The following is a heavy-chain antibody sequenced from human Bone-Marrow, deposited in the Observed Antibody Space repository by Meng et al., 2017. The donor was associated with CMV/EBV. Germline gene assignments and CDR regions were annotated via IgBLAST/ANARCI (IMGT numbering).Heavy chain of an antibody. CDR3: AKNVGATTDDAFDI. CDR1: GFTFSSYW. D-gene: IGHD1-26*01. CDR2: INSDGSST. V-gene: IGHV3-74*01. Sequence: GESLKISCAASGFTFSSYWMHWVRQAPGKGLVWVSRINSDGSSTSYADSVKGRFTISRDNAKNTLYLQMNSLRAEDTAVYYCAKNVGATTDDAFDIWGQGTMVTVSS. J-gene: IGHJ3*02.